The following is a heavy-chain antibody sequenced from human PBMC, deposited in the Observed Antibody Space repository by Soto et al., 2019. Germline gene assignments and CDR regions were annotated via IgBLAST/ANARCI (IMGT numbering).Heavy chain of an antibody. Sequence: QVQLVQSGAEVKKPGASVKVSCKAPGYTFTSYGISWVRQAPGQGLEWMGWIRAYNGNTNYAQKLQGRVPMTTDTTTSTADMKLTSQTPDASAGYCSAMVKYITPYYYFYGMDVWGQGTAVTLSS. CDR3: AMVKYITPYYYFYGMDV. D-gene: IGHD5-18*01. V-gene: IGHV1-18*01. CDR2: IRAYNGNT. CDR1: GYTFTSYG. J-gene: IGHJ6*02.